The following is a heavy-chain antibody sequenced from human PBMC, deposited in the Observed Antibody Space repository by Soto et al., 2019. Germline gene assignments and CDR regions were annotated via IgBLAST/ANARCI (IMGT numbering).Heavy chain of an antibody. CDR1: GGSFSGYY. D-gene: IGHD5-18*01. V-gene: IGHV4-34*01. Sequence: SETLSLTCAVYGGSFSGYYWSWIRQPPGKGLEWIGEINHSGSTNYNPSLKSRVTISVDTSKNQFSLKLSSVTAADTAVYYCARVAAMDFFYYYYAMDVWGQGTQDTVSS. J-gene: IGHJ6*02. CDR2: INHSGST. CDR3: ARVAAMDFFYYYYAMDV.